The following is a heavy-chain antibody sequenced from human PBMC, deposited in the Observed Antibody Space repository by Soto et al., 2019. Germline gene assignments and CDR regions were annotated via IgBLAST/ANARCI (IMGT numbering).Heavy chain of an antibody. Sequence: GGSLRLSCAASGFTFTNYAMIWVRQAPGKGLEWVSGISDSGANTDYADSVRGRFTVSRDNSKSTLYLQMNSLRAEDTAMYYCAKEAISHGWNFTDYWGPGTLVTAPQ. CDR2: ISDSGANT. V-gene: IGHV3-23*01. CDR1: GFTFTNYA. CDR3: AKEAISHGWNFTDY. J-gene: IGHJ4*02. D-gene: IGHD1-7*01.